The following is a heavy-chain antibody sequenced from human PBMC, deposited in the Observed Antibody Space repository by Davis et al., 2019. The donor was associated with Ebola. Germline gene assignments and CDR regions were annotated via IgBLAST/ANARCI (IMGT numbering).Heavy chain of an antibody. CDR3: ARSLTWDRGNTYGFRELDL. Sequence: PGGSLRLPCSASGFLSSSYSMHWVRQAPGKGLEYVSVISDRGGNTYYANSVKGRFIIPRDDSKNILYLQMNSLRPDDMVIYYCARSLTWDRGNTYGFRELDLWGQGTLVSVSS. CDR1: GFLSSSYS. J-gene: IGHJ5*02. D-gene: IGHD5-18*01. CDR2: ISDRGGNT. V-gene: IGHV3-64*01.